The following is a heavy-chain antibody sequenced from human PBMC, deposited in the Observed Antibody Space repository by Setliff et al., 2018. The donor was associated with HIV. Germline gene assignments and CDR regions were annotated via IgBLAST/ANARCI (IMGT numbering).Heavy chain of an antibody. J-gene: IGHJ3*02. D-gene: IGHD6-13*01. CDR2: ISDSGTT. CDR3: ARLGEYSSSWYGSLGAFDI. CDR1: GGSISPYY. Sequence: SETLSLTCTVSGGSISPYYWSWIRQPPGKGLEWIAWISDSGTTNYNPSLKSRVTLSVDTSKNQFSLSLTSVTGADTAVYYCARLGEYSSSWYGSLGAFDIWGQGTMVTVSS. V-gene: IGHV4-59*01.